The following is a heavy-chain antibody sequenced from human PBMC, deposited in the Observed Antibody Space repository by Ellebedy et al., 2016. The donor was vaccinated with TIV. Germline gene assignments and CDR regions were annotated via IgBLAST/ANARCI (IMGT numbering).Heavy chain of an antibody. D-gene: IGHD3-22*01. CDR1: GGTFSSYA. CDR2: ISAYNGNT. V-gene: IGHV1-18*01. CDR3: ARDGPSFYYDSSGYRWGDY. J-gene: IGHJ4*02. Sequence: ASVKVSXXASGGTFSSYAISWVRQAPGQGLEWMGWISAYNGNTNYAQKLQGRVTMTTDTSTSTAYMELRSLRSDDTAVYYCARDGPSFYYDSSGYRWGDYWGQGTLVTVSS.